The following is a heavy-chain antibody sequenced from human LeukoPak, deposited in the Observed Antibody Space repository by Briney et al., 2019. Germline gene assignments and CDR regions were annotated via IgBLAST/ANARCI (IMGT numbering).Heavy chain of an antibody. CDR1: GFTFSSYS. V-gene: IGHV3-48*01. CDR2: ISSSSSTI. CDR3: AKEIYGDSTGGRFQH. J-gene: IGHJ1*01. Sequence: GGSLRLSCAASGFTFSSYSMNWVRQAPGKGLEWVSYISSSSSTIYYADSVKGRFTISRDNSKNTLYLQMNSLRAEDTAVYYCAKEIYGDSTGGRFQHWGQGTLVTVSS. D-gene: IGHD4-17*01.